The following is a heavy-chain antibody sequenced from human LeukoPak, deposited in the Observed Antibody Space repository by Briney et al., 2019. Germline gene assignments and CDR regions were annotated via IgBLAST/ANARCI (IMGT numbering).Heavy chain of an antibody. J-gene: IGHJ5*02. V-gene: IGHV4-59*01. CDR2: IHYTGST. CDR1: GGSISSYY. CDR3: ARGGYYGSGNDFRFDP. D-gene: IGHD3-10*01. Sequence: SETLSLTCTVSGGSISSYYWSWIRQSPGKGLECIGYIHYTGSTNYNPSLKSRVTISVETSKNQFSLKLKTVTAADTAVYYCARGGYYGSGNDFRFDPWGQGTLVTVSS.